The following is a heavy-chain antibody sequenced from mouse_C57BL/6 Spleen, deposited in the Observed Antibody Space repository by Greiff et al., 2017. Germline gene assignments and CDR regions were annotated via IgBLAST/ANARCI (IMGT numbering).Heavy chain of an antibody. V-gene: IGHV1-54*01. CDR1: GYAFTNYL. CDR2: INPGSGGT. Sequence: QVQLKESGAELVRPGTSVKVSCKASGYAFTNYLIEWVKQRPGQGLEWIGVINPGSGGTNYNEKFKGKATLTADKSSSTAYMQLSSLTSEDSAVYFCARYYGSSYVGYFDVWGTGTTVTVSS. D-gene: IGHD1-1*01. CDR3: ARYYGSSYVGYFDV. J-gene: IGHJ1*03.